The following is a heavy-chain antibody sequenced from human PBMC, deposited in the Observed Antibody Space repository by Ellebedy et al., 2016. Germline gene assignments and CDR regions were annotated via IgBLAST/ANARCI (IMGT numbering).Heavy chain of an antibody. D-gene: IGHD1-26*01. J-gene: IGHJ5*02. Sequence: ASVKVSCXASGYTFTSYGISWVRQAPGQGLEWMGWISAYNGNTNYAQKLQGRVTMTTDTSTSTAYMELRTLRFDDTAVYYCARDTRDGVGSSEAYYDPWGQGTLVTVSS. CDR3: ARDTRDGVGSSEAYYDP. CDR1: GYTFTSYG. CDR2: ISAYNGNT. V-gene: IGHV1-18*01.